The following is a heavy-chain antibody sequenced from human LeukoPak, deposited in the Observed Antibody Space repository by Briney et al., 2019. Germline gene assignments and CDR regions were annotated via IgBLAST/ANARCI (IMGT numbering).Heavy chain of an antibody. Sequence: GGSLRLSCAASGLTFSSYYMNWVRQAPGMGLEWVAFIRYDGSNKYYADSVKGRFTISRDNSKNTLYLQMNSLRAEDTAVYYCARYYYDSSGYYYFDYWGQGTLVTVSS. J-gene: IGHJ4*02. V-gene: IGHV3-30*02. D-gene: IGHD3-22*01. CDR2: IRYDGSNK. CDR1: GLTFSSYY. CDR3: ARYYYDSSGYYYFDY.